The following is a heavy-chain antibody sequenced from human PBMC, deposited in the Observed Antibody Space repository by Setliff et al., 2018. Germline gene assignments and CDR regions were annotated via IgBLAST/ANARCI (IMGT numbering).Heavy chain of an antibody. Sequence: ASVKVSCKTSGYPFTDYYIHWVRQAPGQGLEWMGRINPNSGATNFAQKFQGRVTMTRDTSISTAYMDLSRLRSDDTAVYYCARDRDSSGYPYYFDYWGQGTLVTVSS. CDR3: ARDRDSSGYPYYFDY. J-gene: IGHJ4*02. CDR1: GYPFTDYY. D-gene: IGHD3-22*01. CDR2: INPNSGAT. V-gene: IGHV1-2*06.